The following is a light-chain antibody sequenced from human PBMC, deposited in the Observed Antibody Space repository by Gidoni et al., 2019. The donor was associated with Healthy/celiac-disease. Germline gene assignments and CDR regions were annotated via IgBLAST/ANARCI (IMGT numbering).Light chain of an antibody. CDR2: TAS. Sequence: DIRLTRSTSSLSASVGDRVTITCRASQSISNYLNWYQQTPGEAPKLLIYTASSLQSGVPSRFSGSGSGTDFTLTISSLQAEDFATYYCQQSYSTPGFGQGTKVEIK. CDR1: QSISNY. CDR3: QQSYSTPG. V-gene: IGKV1-39*01. J-gene: IGKJ1*01.